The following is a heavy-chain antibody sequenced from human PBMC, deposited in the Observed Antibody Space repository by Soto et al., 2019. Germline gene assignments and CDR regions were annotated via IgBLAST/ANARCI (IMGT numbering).Heavy chain of an antibody. V-gene: IGHV4-39*02. Sequence: TSETLSLTCTVSGGSSSSTSYYWGWIRQPPGKGLEWIGSIYSSGNTYYNPSLKSRVTISVDTSKSHLSLKLSSVTAADTAVYYCARGRSKVPAAIGRARYYYYYMDVWGKGTTVTVSS. D-gene: IGHD2-2*02. J-gene: IGHJ6*03. CDR2: IYSSGNT. CDR3: ARGRSKVPAAIGRARYYYYYMDV. CDR1: GGSSSSTSYY.